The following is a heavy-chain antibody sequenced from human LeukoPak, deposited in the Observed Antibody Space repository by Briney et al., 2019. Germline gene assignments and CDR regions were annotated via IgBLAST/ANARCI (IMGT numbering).Heavy chain of an antibody. V-gene: IGHV4-30-4*01. CDR3: PRNEVVYKVYYGWGFIPHFAY. J-gene: IGHJ4*02. Sequence: NPSETLSLTCTVSGGSISSGDYYWSWIRQPPGKGLEWIGYIYYSGSTYYNPSLKSRVTISVDTSKNQFSLKLSSVTAADTAVYYGPRNEVVYKVYYGWGFIPHFAYWGQGPRAPAPS. CDR2: IYYSGST. CDR1: GGSISSGDYY. D-gene: IGHD3-10*01.